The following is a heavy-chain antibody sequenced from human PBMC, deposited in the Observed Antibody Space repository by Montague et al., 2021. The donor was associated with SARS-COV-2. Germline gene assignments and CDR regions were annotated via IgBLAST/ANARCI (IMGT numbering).Heavy chain of an antibody. CDR1: GGSFSGYY. Sequence: SETRSLTCAVYGGSFSGYYWSWIRQPPGKGLEWIGEINQSGRTNYNPSRKSRVTISVDTSKNQFSLKLSSVTAADTAVYYCARRGYSYYYYGMDVWGQGTTVTVSS. J-gene: IGHJ6*02. D-gene: IGHD5-24*01. CDR3: ARRGYSYYYYGMDV. CDR2: INQSGRT. V-gene: IGHV4-34*01.